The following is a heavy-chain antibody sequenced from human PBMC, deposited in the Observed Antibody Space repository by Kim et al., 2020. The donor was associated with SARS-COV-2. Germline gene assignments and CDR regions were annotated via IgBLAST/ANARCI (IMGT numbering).Heavy chain of an antibody. CDR1: GGTFSSYA. D-gene: IGHD6-13*01. Sequence: SVKVSCKASGGTFSSYAISWVRQAPGQGLEWMGGIIPIFGTANYAQKFQGRVTITADESTSTAYMELSSLRSEDTAVYYCARGRGGYSSSWYHRSLDYWGQGTLVTVSS. CDR3: ARGRGGYSSSWYHRSLDY. V-gene: IGHV1-69*13. J-gene: IGHJ4*02. CDR2: IIPIFGTA.